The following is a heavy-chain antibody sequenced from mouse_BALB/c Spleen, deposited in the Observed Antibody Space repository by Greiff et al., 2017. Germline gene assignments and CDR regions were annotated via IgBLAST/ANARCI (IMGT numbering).Heavy chain of an antibody. Sequence: VQLQQSGAELVRPGALVKLSCKASGFNIKDYYMHWVKQRPEQGLEWIGWIDPENGNTIYDPKFQGKASITADTSSNTAYLQLSSLTSEDTAVYYCAVLPYAMDYWGQGTSVTVSS. J-gene: IGHJ4*01. CDR1: GFNIKDYY. CDR3: AVLPYAMDY. CDR2: IDPENGNT. V-gene: IGHV14-1*02.